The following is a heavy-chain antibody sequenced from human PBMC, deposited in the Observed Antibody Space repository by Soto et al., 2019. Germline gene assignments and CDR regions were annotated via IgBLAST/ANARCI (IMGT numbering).Heavy chain of an antibody. D-gene: IGHD2-15*01. CDR2: IYYSGST. J-gene: IGHJ4*02. CDR3: AREDCSGDSCYFDY. CDR1: GGSISSGGYY. V-gene: IGHV4-31*03. Sequence: LSLTCTVSGGSISSGGYYWSWIRQHPGKGLEWIGYIYYSGSTDYNPSLKSRVTISLDTSTNQFSLKLSSVTAADTAFYYCAREDCSGDSCYFDYWGQGTLVTVSS.